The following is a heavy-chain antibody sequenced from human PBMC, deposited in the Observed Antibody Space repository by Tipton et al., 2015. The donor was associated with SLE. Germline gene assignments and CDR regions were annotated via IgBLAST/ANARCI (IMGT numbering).Heavy chain of an antibody. CDR2: IYSSGTT. Sequence: TLSLTCTVSGGSITRGGNYWGWIRQPPGKGLEWIGSIYSSGTTYYNPSPKSRVTISVDTSKNQFSLRLTSVTAADTAVYYCARRGSGSHRPRPFDYWGQGTLVTVSS. V-gene: IGHV4-39*07. J-gene: IGHJ4*02. CDR1: GGSITRGGNY. D-gene: IGHD3-10*01. CDR3: ARRGSGSHRPRPFDY.